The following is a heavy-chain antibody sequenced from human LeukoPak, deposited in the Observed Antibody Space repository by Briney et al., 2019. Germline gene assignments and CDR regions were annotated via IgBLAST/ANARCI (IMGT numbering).Heavy chain of an antibody. CDR3: ARGYCSNGVCNRFDP. D-gene: IGHD2-8*01. J-gene: IGHJ5*02. V-gene: IGHV4-30-2*01. CDR2: IYHSGSS. CDR1: GGSISSSDYY. Sequence: PSETLSLTCTVSGGSISSSDYYCSWIRQPPGKGLEWIGYIYHSGSSYYNPSLRSRVTISVDRSKNQFSLNLSSVTVADTAVYYCARGYCSNGVCNRFDPWGQGTLVTVSS.